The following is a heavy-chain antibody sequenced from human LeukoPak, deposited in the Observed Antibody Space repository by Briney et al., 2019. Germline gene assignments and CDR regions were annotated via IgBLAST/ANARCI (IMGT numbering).Heavy chain of an antibody. CDR3: AVIRGQLAQIGWFDP. CDR2: ISAYNGNT. J-gene: IGHJ5*02. D-gene: IGHD6-6*01. V-gene: IGHV1-18*01. Sequence: GASVKVSCKASGGTFSSYGISWVRQAPGQGLEWMGWISAYNGNTNYAQKLQGRVTMTTDTSTSTAYMELRSLRSDDTAVYYCAVIRGQLAQIGWFDPWGQGTLVTVSS. CDR1: GGTFSSYG.